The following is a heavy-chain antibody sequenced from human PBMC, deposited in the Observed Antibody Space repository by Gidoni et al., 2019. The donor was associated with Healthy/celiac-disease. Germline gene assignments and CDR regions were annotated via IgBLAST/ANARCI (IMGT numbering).Heavy chain of an antibody. CDR2: IYPGDSDT. V-gene: IGHV5-51*01. CDR1: GYSFTSYW. CDR3: ARSFLENTYHFFDY. Sequence: EVQLVQSGAEVKTSGESLKISCKGSGYSFTSYWIGWVRQMPGKGLEWMGIIYPGDSDTRYSPSFQGQVTISADKSISTVYLQWSTLKASDTAMYYCARSFLENTYHFFDYWGQGTLVTVSS. J-gene: IGHJ4*02.